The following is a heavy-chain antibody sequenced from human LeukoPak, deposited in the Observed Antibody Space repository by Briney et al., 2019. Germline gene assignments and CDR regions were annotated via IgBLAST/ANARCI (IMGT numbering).Heavy chain of an antibody. CDR3: ARANWNYYYYYYMDV. CDR1: GGSISSSDYY. D-gene: IGHD1-20*01. V-gene: IGHV4-39*07. Sequence: SETLSLTCTVSGGSISSSDYYWGWIRQPPGKGLEWIGSINYSGSTYCNPSLKSRVTMSIDTSKNQFSLKLSSVTAADTAVYYCARANWNYYYYYYMDVWGKGTTVTVS. J-gene: IGHJ6*03. CDR2: INYSGST.